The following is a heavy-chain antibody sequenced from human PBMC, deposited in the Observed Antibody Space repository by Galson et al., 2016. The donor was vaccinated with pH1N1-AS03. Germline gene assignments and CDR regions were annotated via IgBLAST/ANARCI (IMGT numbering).Heavy chain of an antibody. CDR2: VYRSGST. V-gene: IGHV4-4*02. Sequence: ETLSLTCAVFGGTGSDHGWGGWVWQSWGSVLGCSLRVYRSGSTNYNPSLKSRVTISLDKSKNQLSLRLTSVTAADTAVYYCARVYWSVPTPGTYGAFEFWSQATTGT. CDR1: GGTGSDHGW. CDR3: ARVYWSVPTPGTYGAFEF. D-gene: IGHD3-3*01. J-gene: IGHJ3*01.